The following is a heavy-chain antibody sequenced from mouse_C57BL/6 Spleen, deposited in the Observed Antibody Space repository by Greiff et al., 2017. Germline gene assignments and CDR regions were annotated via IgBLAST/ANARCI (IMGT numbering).Heavy chain of an antibody. V-gene: IGHV1-80*01. D-gene: IGHD1-3*01. CDR2: IYPGDGDP. CDR1: GSAFSSYW. J-gene: IGHJ2*01. CDR3: ARRGALFYCDY. Sequence: QVQLQQSGAELVKPGASVKISCKASGSAFSSYWMNWVKQRPGKGLEWIGQIYPGDGDPNYNGKFKGKATQAADKSSGTAYMQLSSLPSEDSAVYFCARRGALFYCDYWGQGTTLTVSS.